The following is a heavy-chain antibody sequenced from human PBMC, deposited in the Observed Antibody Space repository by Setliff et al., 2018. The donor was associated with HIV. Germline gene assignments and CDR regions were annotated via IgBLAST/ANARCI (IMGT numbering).Heavy chain of an antibody. D-gene: IGHD2-15*01. CDR3: AKMVGGSRSSGSCYFDY. CDR2: ISGSGDTI. J-gene: IGHJ4*02. CDR1: GFRFSDYT. V-gene: IGHV3-23*01. Sequence: GGSLRLSCAPSGFRFSDYTMTWVRQAPGKGLECVSGISGSGDTIYYADSVKGRFTISRDNSKNILSLQMNSLRAEDTAIYYCAKMVGGSRSSGSCYFDYWGQGTLVTVSS.